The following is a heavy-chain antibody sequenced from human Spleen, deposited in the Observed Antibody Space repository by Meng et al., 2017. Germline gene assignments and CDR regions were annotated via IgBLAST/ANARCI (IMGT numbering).Heavy chain of an antibody. CDR3: ARGEGRQQLIRRPRFDP. D-gene: IGHD5-18*01. V-gene: IGHV4-34*01. CDR2: INHSEST. J-gene: IGHJ5*02. Sequence: QVQPEQCGAGLLKPSDTLSLTLSGYGGSLHNYYRSWIRQPPGKGLEWIGEINHSESTNYKPSLKSRVTISVDTSKNQFSLKLSSVTAADTAVYYCARGEGRQQLIRRPRFDPWGQGTLVTVSS. CDR1: GGSLHNYY.